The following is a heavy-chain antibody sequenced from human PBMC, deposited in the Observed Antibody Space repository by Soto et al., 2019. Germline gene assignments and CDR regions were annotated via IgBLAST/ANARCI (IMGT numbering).Heavy chain of an antibody. Sequence: QVQLVESGGGVVQPGRSLRLSCAASGFTFSSYGMHWVRQAPGKGLEWVAVIWYDGSNKYYADSVKGRFTISRDNSKNTLYLQMNSLRAQDTAVYYCATSYYDSKWALGDAFVIWGQGTMVTVSS. D-gene: IGHD3-22*01. CDR1: GFTFSSYG. V-gene: IGHV3-33*01. J-gene: IGHJ3*02. CDR2: IWYDGSNK. CDR3: ATSYYDSKWALGDAFVI.